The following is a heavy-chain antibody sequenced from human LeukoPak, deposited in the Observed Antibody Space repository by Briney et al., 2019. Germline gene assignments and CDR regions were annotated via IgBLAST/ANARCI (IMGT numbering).Heavy chain of an antibody. V-gene: IGHV4-61*02. D-gene: IGHD6-13*01. CDR2: IYTSGST. CDR1: GGSISSGSYY. Sequence: SQTLSHTCTVSGGSISSGSYYWSWIRQPAGKGLEWIGRIYTSGSTNYNPSLKSRVTISVDTSKNQFSLKLSSVTAADTAVYYCARDQMLVIAASNFFDYYYMDVWGKGTTVTVSS. J-gene: IGHJ6*03. CDR3: ARDQMLVIAASNFFDYYYMDV.